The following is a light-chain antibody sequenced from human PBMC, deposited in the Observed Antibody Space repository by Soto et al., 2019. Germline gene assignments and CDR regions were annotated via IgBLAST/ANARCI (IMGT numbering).Light chain of an antibody. Sequence: EIVLTQSPATLSLSPGERATLSCRASQNVANYLDWYQQKPGQAPRLLIYGASTRATGIPARFSGSGSGTEFTLTISSLQSEDFAVYYCQQYNNWPPTFGQGTKVDIK. CDR1: QNVANY. J-gene: IGKJ1*01. V-gene: IGKV3D-15*01. CDR2: GAS. CDR3: QQYNNWPPT.